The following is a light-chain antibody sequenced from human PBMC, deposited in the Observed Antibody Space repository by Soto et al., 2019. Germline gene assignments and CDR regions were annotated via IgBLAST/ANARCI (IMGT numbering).Light chain of an antibody. CDR1: QSLRSS. CDR2: DAS. Sequence: ETMMTQSPDTLSVSLGERATLSCRASQSLRSSLAWYQQKPGQAPRLLIYDASTRATGIPARFSGSGSGTDFTLTISSLEPEDFAVYYCQQRSNWRTFGQGTRLEIK. V-gene: IGKV3-11*01. CDR3: QQRSNWRT. J-gene: IGKJ5*01.